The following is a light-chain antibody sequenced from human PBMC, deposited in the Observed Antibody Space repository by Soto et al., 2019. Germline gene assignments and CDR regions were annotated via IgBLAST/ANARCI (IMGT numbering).Light chain of an antibody. V-gene: IGKV1-39*01. CDR3: QQSYNSPQT. CDR1: QSISSW. CDR2: AAS. J-gene: IGKJ1*01. Sequence: ETQITQSPSTLSASVGDRVTITCRASQSISSWLAWYQQKPGKPPRLLIYAASSLQSGVPSRFSGSGSGTDFTLTISSLQPEDFATYSCQQSYNSPQTFGRGTKVDIK.